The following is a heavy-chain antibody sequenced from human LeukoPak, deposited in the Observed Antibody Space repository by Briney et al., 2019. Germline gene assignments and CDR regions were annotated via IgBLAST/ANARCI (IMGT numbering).Heavy chain of an antibody. Sequence: GESLKSSCKGSGYIFTSYWIGWVRQTPGKGLEWMGIIYPGYADTRYSPSFHGKVTISAGKSISTAYMQWSSLKASDTAMYYCARRLGYCTNGVCYGDNWFDPWGQGTLVTVSS. J-gene: IGHJ5*02. V-gene: IGHV5-51*01. CDR1: GYIFTSYW. CDR2: IYPGYADT. CDR3: ARRLGYCTNGVCYGDNWFDP. D-gene: IGHD2-8*01.